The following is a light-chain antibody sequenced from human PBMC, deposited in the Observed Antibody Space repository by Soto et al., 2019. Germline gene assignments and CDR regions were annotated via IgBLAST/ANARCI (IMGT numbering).Light chain of an antibody. CDR3: QKYHSAPHT. J-gene: IGKJ4*01. CDR2: AAS. CDR1: QGISKD. Sequence: DIKMTKSPSSLSASVGDRVTITCRARQGISKDLAWYQQKPGKVPKLLIYAASILQSGVPARFSGSGSGTDFTLTISSLQPEDFATYYCQKYHSAPHTFGGGNKVQLK. V-gene: IGKV1-27*01.